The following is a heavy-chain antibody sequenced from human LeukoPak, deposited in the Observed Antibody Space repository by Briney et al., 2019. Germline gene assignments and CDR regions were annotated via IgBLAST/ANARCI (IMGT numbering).Heavy chain of an antibody. V-gene: IGHV1-3*01. CDR3: ARYGAAREEAFDI. J-gene: IGHJ3*02. CDR2: INAGNGNT. Sequence: ASVKVSCKASGYTFTSYAMHWVRQAPGQRLEWMGWINAGNGNTKYSQKFQGRVTMTADKSTSTAYMELSSLRSEDTAVYYCARYGAAREEAFDIWGQGTMVTVSS. D-gene: IGHD6-6*01. CDR1: GYTFTSYA.